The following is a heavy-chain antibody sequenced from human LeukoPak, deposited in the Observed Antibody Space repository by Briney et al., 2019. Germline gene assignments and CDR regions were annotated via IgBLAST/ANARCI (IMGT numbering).Heavy chain of an antibody. D-gene: IGHD6-13*01. CDR1: GNSISKFA. CDR3: AFKAGTGVVY. Sequence: ASVKVSCKASGNSISKFAVSWVRQAPGQGLEWMGWISAYNGNTNYAQKLQGRVTMTTDTSTSTAYMELRSLRSDDTAVYYCAFKAGTGVVYWGQGTLDTVSS. CDR2: ISAYNGNT. V-gene: IGHV1-18*01. J-gene: IGHJ4*02.